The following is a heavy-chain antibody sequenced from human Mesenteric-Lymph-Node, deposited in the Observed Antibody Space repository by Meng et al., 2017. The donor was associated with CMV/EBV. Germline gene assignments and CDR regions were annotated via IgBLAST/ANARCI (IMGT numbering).Heavy chain of an antibody. CDR2: IDWNDGK. CDR1: GFSLRTNGVG. D-gene: IGHD2-15*01. J-gene: IGHJ4*02. CDR3: AHITPRAIVGVDFDY. V-gene: IGHV2-5*01. Sequence: GFSLRTNGVGVCWIRQPPGKALEWLALIDWNDGKLYSPSLSSRLTIAKDTSNNQVVLTMTNMDPVDTATYYCAHITPRAIVGVDFDYWGPGTLVTVSS.